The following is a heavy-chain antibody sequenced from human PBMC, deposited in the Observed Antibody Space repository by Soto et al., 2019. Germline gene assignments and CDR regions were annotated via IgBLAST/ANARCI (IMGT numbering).Heavy chain of an antibody. CDR1: GYTFTYRY. D-gene: IGHD6-19*01. Sequence: GASVKVSCKASGYTFTYRYLHWVRQAPGQALEWMGWITPFNGNTNYAQKFQDRVTITRDRSMSTAYMELSSLRSEDTAMYYCARSDSVAGTFWFDPWGQGTLVTVSS. CDR2: ITPFNGNT. V-gene: IGHV1-45*02. J-gene: IGHJ5*02. CDR3: ARSDSVAGTFWFDP.